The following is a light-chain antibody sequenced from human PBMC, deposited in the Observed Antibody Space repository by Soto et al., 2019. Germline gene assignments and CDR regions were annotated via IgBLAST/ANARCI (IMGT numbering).Light chain of an antibody. Sequence: QSVLPQPASVSRSPVQSITISCTGTSSDVGGYDYVSWYQQHPGKAPKLMIYDVTNRPSGVSNRFSGSKSGNTASLTISGLQAEDEADYYCISYASINTYVFGTGTKVTVL. CDR1: SSDVGGYDY. CDR3: ISYASINTYV. CDR2: DVT. V-gene: IGLV2-14*01. J-gene: IGLJ1*01.